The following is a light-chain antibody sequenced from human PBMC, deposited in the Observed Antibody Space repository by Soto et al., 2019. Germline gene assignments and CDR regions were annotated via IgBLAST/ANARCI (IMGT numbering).Light chain of an antibody. CDR1: QSVSSTY. V-gene: IGKV3-20*01. CDR2: GAS. J-gene: IGKJ1*01. CDR3: QQYGSSGT. Sequence: EIVLTQSPGTLSLSPGERAIFSCRASQSVSSTYLAWYQQKPGQAPRLLIYGASNRATGIPDRFSGSGSGTDFTLTISRLEPEDFAVYYCQQYGSSGTFGQGTKVDIK.